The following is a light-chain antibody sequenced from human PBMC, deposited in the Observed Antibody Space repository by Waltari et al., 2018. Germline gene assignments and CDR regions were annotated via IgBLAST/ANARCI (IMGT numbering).Light chain of an antibody. Sequence: DIQMTQSPSSLSASVGDRVTLTCRTSQVIKNYLAWYQHKPGTVPKLLIFSASILESGVPSRFSGSGSGTDFTLTISSLQPEDVATYYCQKYNSVPWTFGQGTEVEIK. V-gene: IGKV1-27*01. CDR3: QKYNSVPWT. J-gene: IGKJ1*01. CDR2: SAS. CDR1: QVIKNY.